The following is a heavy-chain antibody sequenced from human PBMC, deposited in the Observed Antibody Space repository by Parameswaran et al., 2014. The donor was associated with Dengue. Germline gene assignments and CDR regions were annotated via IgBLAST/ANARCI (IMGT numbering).Heavy chain of an antibody. CDR3: AAPYYDFWSGFVVPEYYYYYYMDV. V-gene: IGHV3-30-3*01. Sequence: VRQDARKGAGMGGSISYDGSNKYYADSVKGRFTISRDNSKNTLYLQMNSLRAEDTAVYYCAAPYYDFWSGFVVPEYYYYYYMDVWGPRDHGHRLL. CDR2: SYDGSNK. D-gene: IGHD3-3*01. J-gene: IGHJ6*03.